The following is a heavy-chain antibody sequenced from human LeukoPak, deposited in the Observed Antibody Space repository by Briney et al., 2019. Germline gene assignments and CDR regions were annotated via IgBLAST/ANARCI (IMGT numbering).Heavy chain of an antibody. Sequence: SETLSLTCAVYGGSFSGYYWSWIRQPPGKGLEWIGEINHSGSTNYNPSLKSRVTISVDTSKNQFSLKLSSVTAADTAVYYCARGSRYYDSSGYCDYWGQGTLVTVSS. D-gene: IGHD3-22*01. CDR1: GGSFSGYY. CDR2: INHSGST. CDR3: ARGSRYYDSSGYCDY. J-gene: IGHJ4*02. V-gene: IGHV4-34*01.